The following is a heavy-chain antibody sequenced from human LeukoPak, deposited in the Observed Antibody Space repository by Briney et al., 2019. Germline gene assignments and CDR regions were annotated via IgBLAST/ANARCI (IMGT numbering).Heavy chain of an antibody. D-gene: IGHD3-16*02. CDR1: GYTFSSYV. CDR2: INAYNGNT. J-gene: IGHJ3*02. CDR3: ARRASLEI. Sequence: ASVKVSCKASGYTFSSYVISWVRQAPGQGHEWMGWINAYNGNTKYVQKVQGRVTMTTDTSTSTAYMEVRSLRSDDTAVYYCARRASLEIWGQGTMVTVSS. V-gene: IGHV1-18*01.